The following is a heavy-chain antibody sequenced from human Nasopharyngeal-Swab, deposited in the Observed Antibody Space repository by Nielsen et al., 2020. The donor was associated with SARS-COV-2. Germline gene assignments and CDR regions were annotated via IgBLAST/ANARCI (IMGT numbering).Heavy chain of an antibody. CDR3: ARIPGYSSGWYSGGMDV. CDR1: GFSLSTSGMC. CDR2: IDWDDDK. Sequence: SGPTLVKPTQTLTLTCTFSGFSLSTSGMCVSWIRQPPGKALEWLALIDWDDDKYYSTSLETRLTISKDTSKNQVVLTMTNMDPVDTATYYCARIPGYSSGWYSGGMDVWGQGTTVTVSS. V-gene: IGHV2-70*01. D-gene: IGHD6-19*01. J-gene: IGHJ6*02.